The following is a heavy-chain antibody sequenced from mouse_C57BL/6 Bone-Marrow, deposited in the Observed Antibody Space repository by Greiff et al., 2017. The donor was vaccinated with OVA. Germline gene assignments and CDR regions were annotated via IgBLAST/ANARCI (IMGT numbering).Heavy chain of an antibody. D-gene: IGHD1-2*01. J-gene: IGHJ3*01. CDR1: GYTFTDYN. CDR2: INPNNGGT. V-gene: IGHV1-18*01. CDR3: ARDGYSKWAFAY. Sequence: DVKLQESGPELVKPGASVKIPCKASGYTFTDYNMDWVKQSHGKSLEWIGDINPNNGGTIYNQKFKGKATLTVDKSSSTAYMELRSLTSEDTAVYYCARDGYSKWAFAYWGQGTLVTVSA.